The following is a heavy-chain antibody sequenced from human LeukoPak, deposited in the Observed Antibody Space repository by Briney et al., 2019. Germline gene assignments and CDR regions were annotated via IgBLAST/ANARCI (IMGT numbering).Heavy chain of an antibody. CDR2: IYGGGGT. CDR3: ARVGCGGDCYSNDAFDI. V-gene: IGHV3-53*04. Sequence: GGSLRLSCAASGLTVSSTYMTWVRQAPGKGLEWVSLIYGGGGTYYADSVQGRFTISRHNSENTLYLEMNSLRPEDTAVYYCARVGCGGDCYSNDAFDIWGQGTMVTVSS. CDR1: GLTVSSTY. D-gene: IGHD2-21*02. J-gene: IGHJ3*02.